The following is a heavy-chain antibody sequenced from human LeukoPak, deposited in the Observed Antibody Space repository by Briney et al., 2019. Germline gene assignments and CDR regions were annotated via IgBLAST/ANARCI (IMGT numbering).Heavy chain of an antibody. V-gene: IGHV4-39*07. CDR1: GGSISSSSYF. CDR2: IYYSGST. J-gene: IGHJ4*02. Sequence: SETLSLTCTVSGGSISSSSYFWGWIRQPPGKGLEWIGSIYYSGSTYYNPSLKSRVTISVDTSKNQYSLKLISVTAADTAVYYCARVDDSSGYYYVIDYWGQGTLVTVSS. D-gene: IGHD3-22*01. CDR3: ARVDDSSGYYYVIDY.